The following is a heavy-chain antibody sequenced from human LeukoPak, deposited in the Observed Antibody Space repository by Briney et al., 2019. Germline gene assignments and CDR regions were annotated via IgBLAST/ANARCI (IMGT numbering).Heavy chain of an antibody. CDR2: ISSSSYT. J-gene: IGHJ4*02. Sequence: PGGSLRLSCAASGFTFSDYYMSWIRQAPGKGLEWVSYISSSSYTNYADSVKGRFTISRDNAKNSLYLQMNSLRAEDTAVYYCARSTVAGTANFDYWGQGTLVTVSS. D-gene: IGHD6-19*01. CDR3: ARSTVAGTANFDY. CDR1: GFTFSDYY. V-gene: IGHV3-11*06.